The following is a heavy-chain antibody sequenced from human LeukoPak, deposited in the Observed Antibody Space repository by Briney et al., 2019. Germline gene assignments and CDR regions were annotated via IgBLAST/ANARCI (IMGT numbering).Heavy chain of an antibody. CDR1: GYTFTSYG. Sequence: ASVKVSCKASGYTFTSYGISWVRQAPGQGLEWMGIINPSGGSTSYAQKFQGRVTMTRDMSTSAVYMELSSLRSEDTAVYYCARSDYYDSSFPIDYWGQGTLVTVSS. J-gene: IGHJ4*02. D-gene: IGHD3-22*01. CDR2: INPSGGST. CDR3: ARSDYYDSSFPIDY. V-gene: IGHV1-46*01.